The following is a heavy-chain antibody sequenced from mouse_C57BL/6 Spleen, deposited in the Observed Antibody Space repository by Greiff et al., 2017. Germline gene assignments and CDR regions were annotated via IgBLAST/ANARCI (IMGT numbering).Heavy chain of an antibody. D-gene: IGHD2-4*01. CDR2: INPYNGDT. CDR1: GYSFTSYF. Sequence: VQLKESGPELVKPGDSVKISCKASGYSFTSYFMNWVLQSHGKSLEWIGRINPYNGDTFYNQKFKGKATMTVDKSSSTAHTELRSLTSEDSAVYYCARDEYYDYSWFAYWGQGTLVTVS. CDR3: ARDEYYDYSWFAY. J-gene: IGHJ3*01. V-gene: IGHV1-20*01.